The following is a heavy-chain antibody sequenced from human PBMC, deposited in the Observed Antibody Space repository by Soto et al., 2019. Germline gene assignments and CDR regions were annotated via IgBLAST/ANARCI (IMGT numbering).Heavy chain of an antibody. J-gene: IGHJ5*02. CDR2: FDPEDGET. V-gene: IGHV1-24*01. D-gene: IGHD6-13*01. Sequence: ASVKVSCKVSGYTLTELSMHWVRQAPGKGLEWMGGFDPEDGETIYAQKFQGRVTMTEDTSTDTAYMELSSLRSEDTAVYYCATSMSSPAGFDPWGQGNLVPVSS. CDR3: ATSMSSPAGFDP. CDR1: GYTLTELS.